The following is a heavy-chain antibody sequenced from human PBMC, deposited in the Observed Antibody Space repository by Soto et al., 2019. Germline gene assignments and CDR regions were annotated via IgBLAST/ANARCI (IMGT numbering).Heavy chain of an antibody. D-gene: IGHD4-17*01. V-gene: IGHV3-66*01. J-gene: IGHJ6*02. CDR3: ARDRDYVSGMDV. Sequence: PGGSLRLSCVASGFTVSSNYMSWVRQAPGKGLEWVSVIYSSGSTYYADPVKGRFTISRGNSKNTVYLQMNILRAEDTAVYYCARDRDYVSGMDVWGQGTTVTVSS. CDR2: IYSSGST. CDR1: GFTVSSNY.